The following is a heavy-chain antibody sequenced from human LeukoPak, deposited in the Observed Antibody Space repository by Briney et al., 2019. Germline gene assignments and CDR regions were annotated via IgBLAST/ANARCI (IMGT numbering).Heavy chain of an antibody. Sequence: ASVKVSCKASGYTFTSYGISWVRQAPGQGLEWMGRVSPYNGNTYYSQRFQDRVTITKDTSTGTACMDLRNLRTDDTAMYYCARNGRVRRVVKDLFEYWGQGTLVAVSS. CDR2: VSPYNGNT. CDR3: ARNGRVRRVVKDLFEY. D-gene: IGHD3-10*01. CDR1: GYTFTSYG. V-gene: IGHV1-18*01. J-gene: IGHJ4*02.